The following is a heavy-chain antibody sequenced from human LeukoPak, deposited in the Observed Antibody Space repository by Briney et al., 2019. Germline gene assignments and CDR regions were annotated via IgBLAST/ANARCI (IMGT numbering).Heavy chain of an antibody. D-gene: IGHD3-3*01. J-gene: IGHJ4*02. CDR2: IYYGGST. CDR3: ARAYDFWSGYPFDY. Sequence: SETLSLTCTVSGGSISNYYWSWIRQPPGKGLEWIGSIYYGGSTYYNPSLKSRVTISVDTSKNQFSLKLSSVTAADTAVYYCARAYDFWSGYPFDYWGQGTLVTVSS. V-gene: IGHV4-59*05. CDR1: GGSISNYY.